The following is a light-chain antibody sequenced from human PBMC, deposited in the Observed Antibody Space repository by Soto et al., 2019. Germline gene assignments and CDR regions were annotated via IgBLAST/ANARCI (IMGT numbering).Light chain of an antibody. V-gene: IGKV3-20*01. J-gene: IGKJ5*01. Sequence: EIVLAQSPGTLSLSPGERATLSCRASQSVNGGFLAWYQQTTGQTPRLLIYGASNRATGIPDRFSGSGSGTDFTLTISRLEPEDFAVYYCQQYGSSPPTFGQGTRLEIK. CDR3: QQYGSSPPT. CDR1: QSVNGGF. CDR2: GAS.